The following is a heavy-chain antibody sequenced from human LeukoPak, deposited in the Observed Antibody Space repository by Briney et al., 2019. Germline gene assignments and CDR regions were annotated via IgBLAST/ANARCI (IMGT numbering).Heavy chain of an antibody. Sequence: GGSLRLSCAASGFTFSSYGMHWVRQAPGKGLEWVAFIRYDGSNKYYADSVKGRFTISRDNSKNTLYLQMNSLRAEDTAVYYCASLAAAKGYYYYMDVWGKGTTVTVSS. CDR1: GFTFSSYG. CDR3: ASLAAAKGYYYYMDV. J-gene: IGHJ6*03. V-gene: IGHV3-30*02. D-gene: IGHD6-13*01. CDR2: IRYDGSNK.